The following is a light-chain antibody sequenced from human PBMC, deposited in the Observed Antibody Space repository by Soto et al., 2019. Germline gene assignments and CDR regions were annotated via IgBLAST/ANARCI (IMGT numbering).Light chain of an antibody. J-gene: IGLJ3*02. Sequence: QSALTQPASVSGSPGQSITISCTGNSSDVGSDNLVSWYQQHPGKAPKLMIYDGTRRPSGVSNRFSGSNSGNTASLTISGLEAEDEADYYCCLYAPSTNLKVFGGGTKLTVL. CDR1: SSDVGSDNL. CDR3: CLYAPSTNLKV. V-gene: IGLV2-23*01. CDR2: DGT.